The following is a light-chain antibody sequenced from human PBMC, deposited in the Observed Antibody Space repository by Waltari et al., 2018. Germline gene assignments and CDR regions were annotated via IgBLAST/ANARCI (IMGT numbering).Light chain of an antibody. CDR2: SSN. V-gene: IGLV1-40*01. J-gene: IGLJ3*02. CDR1: RSNIGSIFH. Sequence: QSVLTQPPSVSGAPGQTVTISCTGSRSNIGSIFHVHWYQHVPGEAPKLLIYSSNRRPTGGPDRFSASRSGTTASLTITGRQAEDEADYYCQSYDDNLSALFGGGTKLTVL. CDR3: QSYDDNLSAL.